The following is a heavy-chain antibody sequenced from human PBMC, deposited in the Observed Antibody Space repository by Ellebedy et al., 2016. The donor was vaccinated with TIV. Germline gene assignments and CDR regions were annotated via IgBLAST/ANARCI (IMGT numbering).Heavy chain of an antibody. CDR3: ARGYDNTGFYDCPYDH. J-gene: IGHJ4*02. Sequence: MPSETLSLTCSVSGGSTGRYFWTWIRQSPEKGLEWIGYVFSSSYTNYNPSLDIRFTIAIDTSKGQFSLRLTSVTAADTAVYYCARGYDNTGFYDCPYDHWGQGTLVTVSS. V-gene: IGHV4-59*01. CDR2: VFSSSYT. D-gene: IGHD2-21*02. CDR1: GGSTGRYF.